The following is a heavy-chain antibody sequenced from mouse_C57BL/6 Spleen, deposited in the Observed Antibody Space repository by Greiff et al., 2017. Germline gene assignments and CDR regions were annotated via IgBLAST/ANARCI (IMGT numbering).Heavy chain of an antibody. J-gene: IGHJ4*01. D-gene: IGHD1-1*01. CDR1: GFTFSSYA. CDR3: TRDRYYGSRNAMDY. V-gene: IGHV5-9-1*02. Sequence: EVLLVESGEGLVKPGGSLKFSCAASGFTFSSYAMSWVRQTPEKRLEWVAYISSGGDYIDYADTVKGRFTISRDNARNTLYLQMSSLKSEDTAMYYCTRDRYYGSRNAMDYWGQGTSVTVSS. CDR2: ISSGGDYI.